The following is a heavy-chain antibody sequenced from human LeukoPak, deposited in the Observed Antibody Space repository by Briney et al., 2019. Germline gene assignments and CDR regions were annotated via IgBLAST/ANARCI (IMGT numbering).Heavy chain of an antibody. J-gene: IGHJ4*03. CDR1: GFTFSKNA. CDR2: LSGSCADT. CDR3: AKDPYGTRYFDD. Sequence: PGGSLRLSCAASGFTFSKNAMSWVREAPGKGLEWVSSLSGSCADTYYADSVKGRFTISRDNAKNTAYLQMNSLRAEDTAVYYCAKDPYGTRYFDDWGQGTLVTAS. D-gene: IGHD2-2*01. V-gene: IGHV3-23*01.